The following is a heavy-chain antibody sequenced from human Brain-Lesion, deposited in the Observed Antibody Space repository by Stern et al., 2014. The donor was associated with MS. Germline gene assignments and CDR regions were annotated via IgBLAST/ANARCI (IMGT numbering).Heavy chain of an antibody. D-gene: IGHD3-16*01. CDR1: GVTFSRRR. CDR2: IILLLSTT. Sequence: QVQLGQSGPVVKKPGSSVRVSCEASGVTFSRRRISWVRQAPGHGLEWMGSIILLLSTTDYAQKFQGRLAITADGSTRTAYMELSGLRLEDTAIYYCATDGEQTLGLADDWGQGTLVTVAS. J-gene: IGHJ4*02. V-gene: IGHV1-69*11. CDR3: ATDGEQTLGLADD.